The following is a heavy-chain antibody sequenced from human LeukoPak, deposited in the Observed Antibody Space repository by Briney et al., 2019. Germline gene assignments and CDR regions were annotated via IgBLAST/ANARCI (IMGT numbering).Heavy chain of an antibody. CDR3: ARVYTTMLGPRYFFDY. V-gene: IGHV4-59*01. Sequence: SETLSLTCTVSGGSINSYYWSWIRQPPGKGLEWFGYIYYSGSTNYKPSLKSRVTISVDTSKNQFSLKLRSVTAADTAVYYCARVYTTMLGPRYFFDYWGQGTLVTVSS. D-gene: IGHD3-10*02. CDR2: IYYSGST. CDR1: GGSINSYY. J-gene: IGHJ4*02.